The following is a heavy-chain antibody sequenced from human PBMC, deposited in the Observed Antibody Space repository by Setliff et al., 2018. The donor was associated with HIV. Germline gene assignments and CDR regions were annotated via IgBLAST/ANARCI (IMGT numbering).Heavy chain of an antibody. V-gene: IGHV4-34*01. CDR3: ARGLNYYGSGSYLPLGY. D-gene: IGHD3-10*01. CDR2: IAHSGNI. CDR1: GGSFNDYY. J-gene: IGHJ4*02. Sequence: SETLSLTCAVYGGSFNDYYWTWIRQPPGKGLEWIGEIAHSGNIKYHASLKSRVTISKDTSKNQISLKLRSVTAADTAVYYCARGLNYYGSGSYLPLGYWGQGTLVTVSS.